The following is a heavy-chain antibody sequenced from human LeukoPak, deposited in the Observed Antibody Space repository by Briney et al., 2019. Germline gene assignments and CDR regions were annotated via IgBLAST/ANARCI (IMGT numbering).Heavy chain of an antibody. CDR1: GFTFSSYG. D-gene: IGHD3-22*01. Sequence: GGSLRLSCAASGFTFSSYGMHWVRQAPGKGLEWVAVIWYDGSNKYYADSVKGRFTISRDNSKNTLYLQMNSLRAEDTAVYYCATASPSGYYYVVDYWGQRTLVTVSS. J-gene: IGHJ4*02. V-gene: IGHV3-33*01. CDR2: IWYDGSNK. CDR3: ATASPSGYYYVVDY.